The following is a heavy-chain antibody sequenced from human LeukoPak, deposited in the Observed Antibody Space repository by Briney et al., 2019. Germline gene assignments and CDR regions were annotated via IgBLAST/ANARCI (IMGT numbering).Heavy chain of an antibody. V-gene: IGHV4-34*01. CDR1: GGSFSGYY. CDR2: IKHSGGT. J-gene: IGHJ4*02. CDR3: ARGHPLLDY. D-gene: IGHD2-21*02. Sequence: SETLSLTCAVYGGSFSGYYWTWIRQPPGKGLEWIGEIKHSGGTNYNPSLKSRVTISVDTSKNQFSLKLSSVTAADTAVYYCARGHPLLDYWGQGTLVTVSS.